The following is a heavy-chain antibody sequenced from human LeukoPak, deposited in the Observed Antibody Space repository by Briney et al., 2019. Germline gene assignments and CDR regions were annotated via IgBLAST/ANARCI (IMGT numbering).Heavy chain of an antibody. Sequence: GASVKVSCKASGGTFSSYAISWVRQAPGQGLEWMGRIIPILGIANYAQKFQGRVTITADKSTSTAYMELSSLRSDDTAVYYCARLALYGDYVHDWFDPWGQGTLVTVSS. J-gene: IGHJ5*02. CDR1: GGTFSSYA. D-gene: IGHD4-17*01. V-gene: IGHV1-69*04. CDR3: ARLALYGDYVHDWFDP. CDR2: IIPILGIA.